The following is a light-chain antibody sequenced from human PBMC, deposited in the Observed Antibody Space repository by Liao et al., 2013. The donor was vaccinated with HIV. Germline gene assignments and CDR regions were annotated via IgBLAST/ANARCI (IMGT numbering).Light chain of an antibody. CDR2: YDS. CDR3: QAWDSSTAV. CDR1: NIGSKS. V-gene: IGLV3-21*01. Sequence: SYELTQPPSVSVAPGKTARITCGGNNIGSKSVHWYQQKPGQAPVLVIYYDSDRPSGIPERFSGSNSGNTATLTISGTQAMDEADYYCQAWDSSTAVFGRGTKLTVL. J-gene: IGLJ2*01.